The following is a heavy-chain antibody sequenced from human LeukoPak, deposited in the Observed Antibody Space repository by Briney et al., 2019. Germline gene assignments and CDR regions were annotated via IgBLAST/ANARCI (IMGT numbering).Heavy chain of an antibody. CDR3: AKVTVGDYDPHYFDY. D-gene: IGHD4-17*01. V-gene: IGHV3-23*01. CDR2: ISGSGGST. Sequence: PGGSLRLSCAASGFTFGSYAMSWVRQAPGKGLEWVSAISGSGGSTYYADSVKGRFTISRDNSKNTLYLQMNSLRAEDTAVYYCAKVTVGDYDPHYFDYWGQGTLVTVSS. J-gene: IGHJ4*02. CDR1: GFTFGSYA.